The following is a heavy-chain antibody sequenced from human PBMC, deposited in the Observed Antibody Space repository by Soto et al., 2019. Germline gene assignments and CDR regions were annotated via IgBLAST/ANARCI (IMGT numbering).Heavy chain of an antibody. CDR3: ARRARPDFYYMDV. CDR2: ISSSGGST. CDR1: GFTFSSSA. Sequence: GGSLRLSCVASGFTFSSSAMSWVRQAPGKGLEWVSGISSSGGSTYYANSVKGRFTISRDNSKNTVYLQMGSLRPEDTAVYYCARRARPDFYYMDVWGKGTTVTVS. J-gene: IGHJ6*03. V-gene: IGHV3-64*01. D-gene: IGHD6-6*01.